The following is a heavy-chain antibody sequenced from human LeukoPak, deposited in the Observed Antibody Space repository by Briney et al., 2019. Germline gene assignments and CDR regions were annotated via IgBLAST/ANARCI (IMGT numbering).Heavy chain of an antibody. CDR3: ARGTWSSSIDY. V-gene: IGHV4-4*02. J-gene: IGHJ4*02. CDR1: GDSINSLDL. CDR2: MYLSGTT. D-gene: IGHD6-6*01. Sequence: PSETLSLTCTVSGDSINSLDLWSWVRQPPGKGLEWIGEMYLSGTTHSNPSVKSRVTISIDKSKNQFSLKLSSVTAADTAVYYCARGTWSSSIDYWGQGTLVTVSS.